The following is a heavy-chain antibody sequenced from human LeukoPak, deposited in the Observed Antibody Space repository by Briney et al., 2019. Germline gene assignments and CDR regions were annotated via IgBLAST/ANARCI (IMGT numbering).Heavy chain of an antibody. J-gene: IGHJ6*02. CDR3: ARFPQGGSSYGPLDV. CDR2: FASSGSP. CDR1: GFTFSSYN. Sequence: GSLRLSCAASGFTFSSYNMNWVRQPPGKGLEWIGSFASSGSPYYISSLKSRVTISVDTSKNQFSLKLISVTAADTAVYYCARFPQGGSSYGPLDVWGQGTTVTVSS. D-gene: IGHD5-18*01. V-gene: IGHV4-39*01.